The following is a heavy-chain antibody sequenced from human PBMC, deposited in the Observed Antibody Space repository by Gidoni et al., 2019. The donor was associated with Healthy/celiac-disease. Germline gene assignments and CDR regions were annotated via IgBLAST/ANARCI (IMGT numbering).Heavy chain of an antibody. V-gene: IGHV1-69*02. D-gene: IGHD3-22*01. CDR3: ARVLLGSSGYSLGYGMDV. CDR1: GGTFSSYT. Sequence: QVQLVQSGAEVKKPGSSVKVSCKASGGTFSSYTISWVRQAPGQGLEWMGRIIPILGIANYAQKFQGRVTITADKSTSTAYMELSSLRSEDTAVYYCARVLLGSSGYSLGYGMDVWGQGTTVTVSS. CDR2: IIPILGIA. J-gene: IGHJ6*02.